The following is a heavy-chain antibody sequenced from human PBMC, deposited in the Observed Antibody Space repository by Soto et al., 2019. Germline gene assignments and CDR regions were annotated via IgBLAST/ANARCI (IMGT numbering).Heavy chain of an antibody. Sequence: EVQLVESGGGLVKPGDSLRLSCAVSGLKFSDAWINWVRQAPGKGLEWVGRIKSQGGGETKDYAAPVKGRFAISRDDSRDTLYLQMNSLKIEDTAVYYCAWDNSGRFRTDHWGQGTLVTVS. CDR2: IKSQGGGETK. D-gene: IGHD4-4*01. J-gene: IGHJ4*02. V-gene: IGHV3-15*07. CDR1: GLKFSDAW. CDR3: AWDNSGRFRTDH.